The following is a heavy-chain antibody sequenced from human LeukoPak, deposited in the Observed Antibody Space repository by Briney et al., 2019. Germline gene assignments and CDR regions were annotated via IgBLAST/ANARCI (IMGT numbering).Heavy chain of an antibody. J-gene: IGHJ6*03. CDR2: IYHSGST. D-gene: IGHD3-22*01. Sequence: SETLSLTCAVSGYSISSGYYWGWIRQPPGKGLEWIGCIYHSGSTYYNPSLKSRVTISVDTSKNQFSLKLSSVTAADTAVYYCARADYYDSSGYPAHYYYMDVWGKGTTVTVSS. CDR1: GYSISSGYY. CDR3: ARADYYDSSGYPAHYYYMDV. V-gene: IGHV4-38-2*01.